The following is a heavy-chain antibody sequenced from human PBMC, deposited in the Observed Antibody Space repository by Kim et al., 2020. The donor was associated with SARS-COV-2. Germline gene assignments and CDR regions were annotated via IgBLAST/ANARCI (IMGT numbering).Heavy chain of an antibody. V-gene: IGHV3-66*01. CDR1: GFIVSSNY. CDR3: ARAPVEYDFWSGYYGGYWFDP. Sequence: GGSLRLSCAASGFIVSSNYMSWVRQAPGKGLEWVSVIYSGGSTDYADSVKGRFTISRDNSKNTLYLQMNSLRAEDTAVYYCARAPVEYDFWSGYYGGYWFDPWGQGTLVTVSS. CDR2: IYSGGST. J-gene: IGHJ5*02. D-gene: IGHD3-3*01.